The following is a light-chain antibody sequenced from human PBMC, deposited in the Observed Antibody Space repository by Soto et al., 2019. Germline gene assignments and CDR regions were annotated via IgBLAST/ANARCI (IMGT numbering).Light chain of an antibody. Sequence: DIQITQSPSSLSSSVRARFTITCRASQSISSYVDWYQQKPGKAPKLLIYAASSLQSGVPSRFSGSGSGTDFTLTISSLQPEDFATYYCQQSYSTTCTFGPGTKVDIK. CDR2: AAS. CDR1: QSISSY. V-gene: IGKV1-39*01. CDR3: QQSYSTTCT. J-gene: IGKJ3*01.